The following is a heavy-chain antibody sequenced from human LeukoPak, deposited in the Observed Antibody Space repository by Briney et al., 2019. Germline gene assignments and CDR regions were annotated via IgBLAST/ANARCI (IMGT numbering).Heavy chain of an antibody. CDR2: IRYDGNNK. CDR1: GFTFSSYG. CDR3: AKDTSRHVWGNYRLNPSLDY. Sequence: PGGSLRLSRAASGFTFSSYGIHWVRQATGKGLEWVAFIRYDGNNKYYADSVKGRFTISRDNSKNTLYLQMNSLRAEDTALYYCAKDTSRHVWGNYRLNPSLDYWGQGTLVTVSS. J-gene: IGHJ4*02. V-gene: IGHV3-30*02. D-gene: IGHD3-16*02.